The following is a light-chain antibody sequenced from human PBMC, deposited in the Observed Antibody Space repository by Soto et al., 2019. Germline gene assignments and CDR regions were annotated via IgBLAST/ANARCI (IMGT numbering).Light chain of an antibody. CDR3: QQYGSSPRT. Sequence: EIVLTQSPGTLSLSPGERATLSCRASHNVSSTYLAWYQQKPGQAPRLLIYGASSRATGTPDRFSGSGSGTDFTLTISRLEPEDFAVYYCQQYGSSPRTFGQGTQVES. V-gene: IGKV3-20*01. CDR1: HNVSSTY. J-gene: IGKJ1*01. CDR2: GAS.